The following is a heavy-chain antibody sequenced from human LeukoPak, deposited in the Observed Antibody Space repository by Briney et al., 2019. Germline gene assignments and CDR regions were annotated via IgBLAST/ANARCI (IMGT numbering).Heavy chain of an antibody. J-gene: IGHJ4*02. D-gene: IGHD6-19*01. Sequence: GGSLRLSCAASGFTFSSYWMSWVRQAPGKGLEWVANIKQDGSEKYYVDSVKGRFTIPRDNAKNSLYLQMNSLRAEDTAVYYCAREGGIAVASPFDYWGQGTLVTVPS. V-gene: IGHV3-7*03. CDR1: GFTFSSYW. CDR3: AREGGIAVASPFDY. CDR2: IKQDGSEK.